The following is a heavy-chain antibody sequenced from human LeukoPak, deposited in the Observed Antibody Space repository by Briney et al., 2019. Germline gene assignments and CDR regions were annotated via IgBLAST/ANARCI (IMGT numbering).Heavy chain of an antibody. CDR2: IYPRDGST. D-gene: IGHD3-3*01. Sequence: ASVKVSCKASGYTFTSNYIHWVRQAPGQGLEWMGMIYPRDGSTSYAQKFQGRVTVTRDTSTSTVYMELSSLRSEDTAVYYCARDEYDGDYWGQGTLVTVSS. CDR1: GYTFTSNY. V-gene: IGHV1-46*01. CDR3: ARDEYDGDY. J-gene: IGHJ4*02.